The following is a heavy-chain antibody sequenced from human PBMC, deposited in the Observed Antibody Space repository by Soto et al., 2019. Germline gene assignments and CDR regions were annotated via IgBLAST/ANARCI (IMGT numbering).Heavy chain of an antibody. CDR2: ISSSSSYI. V-gene: IGHV3-21*01. D-gene: IGHD3-3*01. Sequence: GGSLRLSCAASGFTFSSYSMNWVRQASGKGLEWVSSISSSSSYIYYADSVKGRFTISRDNAKNSLYLQMNSLRAEDTAVYYCAREQKLRFLEWLLESPFYDYWGQGTLVTAPQ. CDR3: AREQKLRFLEWLLESPFYDY. CDR1: GFTFSSYS. J-gene: IGHJ4*02.